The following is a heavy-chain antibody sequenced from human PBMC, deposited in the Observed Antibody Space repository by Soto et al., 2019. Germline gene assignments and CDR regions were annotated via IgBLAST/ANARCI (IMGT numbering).Heavy chain of an antibody. CDR2: IYPGDSDT. J-gene: IGHJ4*02. Sequence: EVQLVQSGAEVKKPGESLKISCKGSGYSFTSYWIGWVRHMPGKGLERMGIIYPGDSDTRYSPSFQGQVTISADKSITTTYLQWRSLKASDTAMYYCARLFDTSGWYDYWGQGTLVTVSS. CDR3: ARLFDTSGWYDY. CDR1: GYSFTSYW. D-gene: IGHD6-19*01. V-gene: IGHV5-51*01.